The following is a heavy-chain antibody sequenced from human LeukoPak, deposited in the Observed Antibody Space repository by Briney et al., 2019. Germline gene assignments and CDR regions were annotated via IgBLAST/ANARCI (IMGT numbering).Heavy chain of an antibody. CDR2: ISWNSGSI. CDR3: AKDINFGAGPFDY. J-gene: IGHJ4*02. CDR1: GFTFSSYS. V-gene: IGHV3-9*01. D-gene: IGHD3/OR15-3a*01. Sequence: PGGSLRLSCAASGFTFSSYSMNWVRQAPGKGLEWVSGISWNSGSIGYADSVKGRFTISRDNAKNSLYLQMNSLRAEDTALYYCAKDINFGAGPFDYWGQGTLVTVSS.